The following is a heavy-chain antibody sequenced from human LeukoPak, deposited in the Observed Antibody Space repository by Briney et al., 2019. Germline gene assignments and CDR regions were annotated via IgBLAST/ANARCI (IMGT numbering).Heavy chain of an antibody. CDR2: ISWNSGSI. CDR3: AKDGDFWSGYVTPYYFDY. Sequence: PGGSLRLSCAASGFTFDDYAMHWVRQAPGKGLEWVSGISWNSGSIGYADSVKGRFTISRDNAKNSLYLQMNSQRAEDTALYYCAKDGDFWSGYVTPYYFDYWGQGTLVTVSS. J-gene: IGHJ4*02. V-gene: IGHV3-9*01. CDR1: GFTFDDYA. D-gene: IGHD3-3*01.